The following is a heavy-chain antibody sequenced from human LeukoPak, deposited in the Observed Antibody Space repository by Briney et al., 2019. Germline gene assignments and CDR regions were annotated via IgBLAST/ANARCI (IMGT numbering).Heavy chain of an antibody. CDR3: ARAGGSYFLPFDY. CDR1: GFALSDYY. J-gene: IGHJ4*02. CDR2: ISFSGSII. D-gene: IGHD3-9*01. V-gene: IGHV3-11*01. Sequence: GGSLRLSCAASGFALSDYYTSWIRQAPGRGLEWVSSISFSGSIIYYADSVKGRFTISRDNAKNSLFLQMSSLRAEDTAVYFCARAGGSYFLPFDYWGQGTLATVSS.